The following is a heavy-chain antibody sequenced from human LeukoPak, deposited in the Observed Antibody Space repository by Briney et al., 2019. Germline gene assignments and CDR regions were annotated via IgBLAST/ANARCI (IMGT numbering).Heavy chain of an antibody. CDR2: ISGSGGST. CDR1: GFTFSSYA. CDR3: AKADTIFGVVRYYFDY. Sequence: PGGSLRLSCAASGFTFSSYAMSWVRQAPGKGLEWVSAISGSGGSTYYADSVKGRFTISRDNSKNTLYLQMNSLRAEDTAVYYCAKADTIFGVVRYYFDYWGQGTLVTVSS. V-gene: IGHV3-23*01. D-gene: IGHD3-3*01. J-gene: IGHJ4*02.